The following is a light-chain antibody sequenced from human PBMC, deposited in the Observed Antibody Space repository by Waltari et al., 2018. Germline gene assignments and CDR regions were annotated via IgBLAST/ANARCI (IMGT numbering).Light chain of an antibody. CDR3: QQTHTRPAT. CDR2: FAS. Sequence: DIELTQSPSSLSASVGDRVTISCRASETINTYINWYQQKPGEPPKPLIYFASNLQSGVPLRFTGRGSGTDFTLTISDLQSEDFATYYCQQTHTRPATFGPGTRVDVK. J-gene: IGKJ3*01. V-gene: IGKV1-39*01. CDR1: ETINTY.